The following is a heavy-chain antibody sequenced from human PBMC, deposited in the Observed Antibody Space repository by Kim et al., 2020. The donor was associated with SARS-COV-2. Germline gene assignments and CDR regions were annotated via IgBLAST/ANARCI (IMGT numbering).Heavy chain of an antibody. J-gene: IGHJ6*02. Sequence: SETLSLTCAVYGGSFSGYYWSWIRQPPGKGLEWIGEINHSGSTNYNPSLKSRVTISVDTSKNQFSLKLSSVTAADTAVYYCARGVSSRWYVYYGMDVWGQGTTVTVSS. CDR3: ARGVSSRWYVYYGMDV. CDR2: INHSGST. D-gene: IGHD6-13*01. CDR1: GGSFSGYY. V-gene: IGHV4-34*01.